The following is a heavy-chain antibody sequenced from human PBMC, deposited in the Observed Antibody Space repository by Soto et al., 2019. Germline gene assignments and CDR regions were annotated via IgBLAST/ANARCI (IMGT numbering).Heavy chain of an antibody. V-gene: IGHV3-23*01. Sequence: DVQLLESGGGLVQWGGSLRLSCVTSGFTFSNYGMTWVRQAPGKGLEWVSYGGSGGSRYYAESVKGLFTISRDNSKNTLSLEMNSLRAEDTATYYCVKFRGRAYPYYYMDVWGKGTTVTVSS. J-gene: IGHJ6*03. CDR2: YGGSGGSR. CDR1: GFTFSNYG. CDR3: VKFRGRAYPYYYMDV. D-gene: IGHD3-10*01.